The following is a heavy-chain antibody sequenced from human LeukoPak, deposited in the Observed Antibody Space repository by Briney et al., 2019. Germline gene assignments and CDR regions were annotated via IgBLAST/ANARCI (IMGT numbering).Heavy chain of an antibody. J-gene: IGHJ3*02. D-gene: IGHD4-23*01. CDR1: GFTFSSYA. CDR3: AKVMTMVVTDAFDI. CDR2: ISGGGST. V-gene: IGHV3-23*01. Sequence: GGSLRLSCAASGFTFSSYAMSWVRQAPGKGLEWVSAISGGGSTYYADSVKGRFTISRDNSKNTLYLQMNSLRAEDTAVYYCAKVMTMVVTDAFDIWGQGTMVTVSS.